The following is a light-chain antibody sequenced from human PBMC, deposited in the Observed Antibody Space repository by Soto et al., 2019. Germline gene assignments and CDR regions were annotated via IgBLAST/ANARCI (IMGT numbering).Light chain of an antibody. Sequence: IQMTQSPSSLSASVGDRVTITCRASQGISTYLNWYQQKPGKAPKLLIYAASSLQSGVPSRFSGSGSGTDFTLTISRLEPDDFAVYYCQQYGSSSTFGQGTRLEIK. J-gene: IGKJ5*01. CDR2: AAS. V-gene: IGKV1-39*01. CDR1: QGISTY. CDR3: QQYGSSST.